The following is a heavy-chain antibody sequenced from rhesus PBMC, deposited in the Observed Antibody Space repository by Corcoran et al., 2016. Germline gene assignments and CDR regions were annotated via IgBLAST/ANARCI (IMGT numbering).Heavy chain of an antibody. D-gene: IGHD6-19*01. CDR3: ATIQAADKFNY. CDR2: VDPEDGEV. Sequence: EVQLVQSGAEVTKPGASVKISCTASGYTFTDSYLPWVCQAPGKGLEWRGRVDPEDGEVIHAQKFQDRVTITADTSTDTAYMELSSLRSEDTAVYYCATIQAADKFNYWGQGVLVTVSS. J-gene: IGHJ4*01. V-gene: IGHV1-111*02. CDR1: GYTFTDSY.